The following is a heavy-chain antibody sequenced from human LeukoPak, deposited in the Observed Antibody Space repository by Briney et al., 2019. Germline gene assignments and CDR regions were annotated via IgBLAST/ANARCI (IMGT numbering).Heavy chain of an antibody. J-gene: IGHJ6*02. V-gene: IGHV4-34*01. CDR1: GGSFSGYY. Sequence: ASETLSLTCAVYGGSFSGYYWSWIRQPPGKGLEWIGEINHSGSTNYNPSLKSRVTISVDTSKNQFSLKLSSVTAADTAVYYCARGYYFLYYYGMDVWGQGTTVTVSS. CDR3: ARGYYFLYYYGMDV. D-gene: IGHD3-10*01. CDR2: INHSGST.